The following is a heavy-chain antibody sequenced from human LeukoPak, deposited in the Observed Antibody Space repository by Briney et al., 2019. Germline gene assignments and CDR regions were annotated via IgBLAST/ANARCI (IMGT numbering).Heavy chain of an antibody. J-gene: IGHJ4*02. D-gene: IGHD3-3*01. CDR1: GGSISSSNW. CDR2: IYHSGST. CDR3: AYGSEWLYY. V-gene: IGHV4-4*02. Sequence: SGTLSLTCAVSGGSISSSNWWSWVRQPPGKGLEWIGEIYHSGSTNYNPSLKRRGTIAVDKSKNQFSIKLSSVTPADTAVCYCAYGSEWLYYWGQGTLVTVSS.